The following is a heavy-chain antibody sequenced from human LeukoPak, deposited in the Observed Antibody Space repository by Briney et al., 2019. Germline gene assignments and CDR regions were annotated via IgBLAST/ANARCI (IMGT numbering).Heavy chain of an antibody. V-gene: IGHV5-51*01. J-gene: IGHJ4*02. Sequence: MHGESLKISCQASGYIFTNYWIGWVRQMPGKGLESMGIIYPADSDTTYSPSLQGQVTISADKSINTVYLQWSSLKASDTAMYYCARQSRDGSKTRGYYFDYWGQGTLVTVSS. CDR3: ARQSRDGSKTRGYYFDY. D-gene: IGHD3-10*01. CDR2: IYPADSDT. CDR1: GYIFTNYW.